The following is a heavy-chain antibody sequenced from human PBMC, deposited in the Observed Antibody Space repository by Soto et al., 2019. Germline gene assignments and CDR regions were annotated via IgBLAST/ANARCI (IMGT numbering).Heavy chain of an antibody. D-gene: IGHD2-15*01. J-gene: IGHJ4*02. V-gene: IGHV1-3*01. CDR1: GYTFTSYA. Sequence: QVQLVQSGAEVKKPGASVKVSCKASGYTFTSYAMHWVRQAPGQRLEWMGWINAGNGNTKYSQKFQGRVTITRDTSASTAYMELSSLSSADTAVYYCARALGVVTDDSWGQGTLVTVSS. CDR3: ARALGVVTDDS. CDR2: INAGNGNT.